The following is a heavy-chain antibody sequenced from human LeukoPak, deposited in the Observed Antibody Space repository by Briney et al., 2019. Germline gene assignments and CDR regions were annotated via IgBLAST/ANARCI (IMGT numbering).Heavy chain of an antibody. J-gene: IGHJ4*02. D-gene: IGHD4-11*01. CDR1: GGSFSSYY. CDR3: AGASRDYRYDY. Sequence: PSETLSLTCTVSGGSFSSYYWSWIRQPPEKGLEWIGYIDYSGSTNYNPSLKSRVTISIDASKKQLSLKLRSVTAADTAVYYCAGASRDYRYDYWGQGTLVPVSS. CDR2: IDYSGST. V-gene: IGHV4-59*01.